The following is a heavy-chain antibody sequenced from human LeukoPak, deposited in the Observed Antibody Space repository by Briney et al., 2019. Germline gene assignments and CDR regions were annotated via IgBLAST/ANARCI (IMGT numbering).Heavy chain of an antibody. D-gene: IGHD6-13*01. J-gene: IGHJ6*02. CDR1: GYTFTSYG. Sequence: ASVKVSCKASGYTFTSYGISWVRQAPGQGLEWMGWISAYNGNTNYAQKLQGRVTMTTDTSTSTAYMELRSLRSDDAAVYYCARSGYSSSWLMNYYYYYGMDVWGQGTTVTVSS. CDR3: ARSGYSSSWLMNYYYYYGMDV. CDR2: ISAYNGNT. V-gene: IGHV1-18*01.